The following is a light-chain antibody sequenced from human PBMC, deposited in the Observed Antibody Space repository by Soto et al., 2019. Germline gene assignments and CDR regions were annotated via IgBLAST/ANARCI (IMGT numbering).Light chain of an antibody. J-gene: IGLJ1*01. Sequence: QSALTQPASVSGSPGQSITISCTGTSSDVGSYNLVSWYQQHPGKAPKLMIYEGSKRPSGVSNRFSGSKSGNTASLTISGPQAEDGADYYCSSYAGSSLYVFGTGTKLTAL. V-gene: IGLV2-23*01. CDR2: EGS. CDR3: SSYAGSSLYV. CDR1: SSDVGSYNL.